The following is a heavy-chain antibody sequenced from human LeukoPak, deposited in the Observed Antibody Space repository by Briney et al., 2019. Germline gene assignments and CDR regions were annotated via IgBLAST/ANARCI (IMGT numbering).Heavy chain of an antibody. J-gene: IGHJ4*02. CDR3: ARVAVDEYSSSVVPTYFDY. CDR1: GYSISSGYY. D-gene: IGHD6-6*01. Sequence: SETLSLTCTVSGYSISSGYYWGWIRQPPGRGLEWIGRIYHSGSTYYNPSLKSRVTISVDTSKNQFSLKLSSVTAADTAVYYCARVAVDEYSSSVVPTYFDYWGQGTLVTVSS. V-gene: IGHV4-38-2*02. CDR2: IYHSGST.